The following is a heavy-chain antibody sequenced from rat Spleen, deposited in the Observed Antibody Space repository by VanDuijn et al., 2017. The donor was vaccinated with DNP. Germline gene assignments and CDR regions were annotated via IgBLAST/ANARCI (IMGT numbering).Heavy chain of an antibody. D-gene: IGHD1-11*01. V-gene: IGHV5S10*01. J-gene: IGHJ2*01. Sequence: EVQLVESDGGLVQPGRSLKLSCAASGFTFSDYNMAWVRQAPKKGLEWVATIIYDGSRTYYRDSVKGRFTISRDNAKSTLYLQMDSLRSEDTATYYCTTIGYGANFDYWGQGVMVTVSS. CDR2: IIYDGSRT. CDR1: GFTFSDYN. CDR3: TTIGYGANFDY.